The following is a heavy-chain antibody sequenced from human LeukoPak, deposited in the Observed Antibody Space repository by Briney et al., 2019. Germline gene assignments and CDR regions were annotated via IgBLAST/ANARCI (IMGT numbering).Heavy chain of an antibody. CDR3: AREGIVRGAIHPPFDP. CDR1: GYTFTSYY. V-gene: IGHV1-46*01. Sequence: ASVKVSCKASGYTFTSYYMHWVRQAPGQGLEWMGIINPSGGSTSYAQKFQGRVTMTRDTSTSTVYMELSSLRSEDTAVYYCAREGIVRGAIHPPFDPWGQGTLVTVSS. D-gene: IGHD3-10*01. CDR2: INPSGGST. J-gene: IGHJ5*02.